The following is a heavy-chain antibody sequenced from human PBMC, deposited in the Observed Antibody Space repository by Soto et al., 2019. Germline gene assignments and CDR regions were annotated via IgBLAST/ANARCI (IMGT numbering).Heavy chain of an antibody. D-gene: IGHD3-22*01. V-gene: IGHV1-69*01. CDR2: IIPIFGTA. J-gene: IGHJ4*02. CDR3: ARDLRLTMRPTLVY. Sequence: QVQLVQSGAEVKKPGSSVKVSCKASGGTFSSYAISWVRQAPGQGLEWLGGIIPIFGTANYAQKFQGRVTITADESTSTAYMELSRLRSEDTAVYYWARDLRLTMRPTLVYWGQGTLVTVSS. CDR1: GGTFSSYA.